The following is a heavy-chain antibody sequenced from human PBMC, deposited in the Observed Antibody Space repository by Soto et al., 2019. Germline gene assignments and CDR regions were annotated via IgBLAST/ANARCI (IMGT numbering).Heavy chain of an antibody. CDR2: IYTSVST. V-gene: IGHV4-4*07. D-gene: IGHD2-2*01. Sequence: SETLSLTCTVSGGSISNYYWTWIRQPAGKGLEWIGRIYTSVSTNYNPSLKSRVTMSVDTSKGQFSLELSSVTAADTAIYYCASSYCSSTACYGYLEYWGQGTLVTVSS. CDR3: ASSYCSSTACYGYLEY. CDR1: GGSISNYY. J-gene: IGHJ4*02.